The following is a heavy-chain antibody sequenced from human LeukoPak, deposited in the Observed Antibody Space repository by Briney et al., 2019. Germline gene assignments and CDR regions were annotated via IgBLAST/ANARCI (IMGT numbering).Heavy chain of an antibody. CDR1: GFTFSSYS. Sequence: TGGSLRLSCAASGFTFSSYSMNWVRQAPGKGLEWVSSISSSSSYIYYADSVKGRFTISRDNAKNSLYLQMNSLRAEDTAVYYCARSTYSSGWSPFDYWGQGTLVTVSS. CDR3: ARSTYSSGWSPFDY. V-gene: IGHV3-21*01. CDR2: ISSSSSYI. D-gene: IGHD6-19*01. J-gene: IGHJ4*02.